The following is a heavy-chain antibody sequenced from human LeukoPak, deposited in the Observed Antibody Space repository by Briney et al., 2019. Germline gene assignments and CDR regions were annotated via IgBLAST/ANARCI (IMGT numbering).Heavy chain of an antibody. CDR3: ATSIAVAANGFDY. J-gene: IGHJ4*02. Sequence: ASVTVSCKLSGYTLTELSMHWVRQAPGKGLEWMGGFDPEDGEIIYAQKFQGRVTMTEDTSTDTAYMELSSLRSEDTAVYYCATSIAVAANGFDYWGQGTQVTVSS. CDR1: GYTLTELS. CDR2: FDPEDGEI. D-gene: IGHD6-19*01. V-gene: IGHV1-24*01.